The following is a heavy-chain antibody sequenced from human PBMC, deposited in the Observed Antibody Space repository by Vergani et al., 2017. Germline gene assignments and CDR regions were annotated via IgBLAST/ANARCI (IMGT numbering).Heavy chain of an antibody. CDR1: GFTFSSYA. CDR2: ISGSGGST. D-gene: IGHD3-3*01. J-gene: IGHJ6*03. CDR3: AKERRGFFGVVINYYMDV. Sequence: EVQLLESGGGLVQPGGSLRLSCAASGFTFSSYAMSWVRQAPGKGLEWVSAISGSGGSTYYADSVKGRFTISRDNPKNTLYLQMNSLRAEDTAVYYCAKERRGFFGVVINYYMDVWGKGTTVTVSS. V-gene: IGHV3-23*01.